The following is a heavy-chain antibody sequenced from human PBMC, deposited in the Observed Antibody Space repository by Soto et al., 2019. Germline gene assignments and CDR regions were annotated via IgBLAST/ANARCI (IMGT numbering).Heavy chain of an antibody. CDR3: ARDLAGYSNYFGFFDY. CDR2: ISYDGSNK. CDR1: GFTFSSYA. Sequence: QVQLVESGGGVVQPGRSLRLSCAASGFTFSSYAMHWVRQAPGKGLEWVAVISYDGSNKYYADSVKGRFTISRDNSKNTLYLQMNSRRAEDTAVYYCARDLAGYSNYFGFFDYWGQGTLVTVSS. V-gene: IGHV3-30-3*01. D-gene: IGHD4-4*01. J-gene: IGHJ4*02.